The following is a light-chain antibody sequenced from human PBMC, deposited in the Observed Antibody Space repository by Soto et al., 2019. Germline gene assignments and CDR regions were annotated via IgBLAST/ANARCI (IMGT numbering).Light chain of an antibody. Sequence: QAVVTQPPSVSGAPGQRVTISCTGSNSNIGAGFDVLWYQQLPGTAPKLLIYGSTNRPSGVPDRFSGSKSGTSASLAITGLQAEDEADYYCQSYDSHLSGVVFGGGTKLTVL. CDR1: NSNIGAGFD. V-gene: IGLV1-40*01. CDR2: GST. J-gene: IGLJ2*01. CDR3: QSYDSHLSGVV.